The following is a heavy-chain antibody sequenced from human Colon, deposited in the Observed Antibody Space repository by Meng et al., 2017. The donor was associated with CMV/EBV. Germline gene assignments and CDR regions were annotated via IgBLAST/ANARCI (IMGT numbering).Heavy chain of an antibody. D-gene: IGHD2-15*01. V-gene: IGHV3-74*01. CDR1: GFTFNKDW. CDR2: INEDGTTT. J-gene: IGHJ4*02. Sequence: EGQLVGSGGGLVLPWGSRGLSCAASGFTFNKDWMHWVRQAPGEGLVWVARINEDGTTTNYADSVKGRFTISRDNAKNTVYLQLNSLRAEDTAVYYCVRDIRVDDYWGQGTLVTVSS. CDR3: VRDIRVDDY.